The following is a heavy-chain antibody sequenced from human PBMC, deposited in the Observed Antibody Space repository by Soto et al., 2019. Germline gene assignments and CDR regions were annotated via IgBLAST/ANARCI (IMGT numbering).Heavy chain of an antibody. CDR1: GFTFSSYA. CDR3: ARDYYGSGSPSGMDV. Sequence: GGSLRLSCAASGFTFSSYAMSWVRQAPGKGLEWVSAISGSGGSTYYADSVKGRFTISRDNAKNSLYLQMNSLRDEDTAVYYCARDYYGSGSPSGMDVWGQGTTVTVSS. V-gene: IGHV3-23*01. CDR2: ISGSGGST. J-gene: IGHJ6*02. D-gene: IGHD3-10*01.